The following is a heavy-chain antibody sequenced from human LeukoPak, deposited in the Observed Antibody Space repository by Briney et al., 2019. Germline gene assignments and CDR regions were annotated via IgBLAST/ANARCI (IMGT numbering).Heavy chain of an antibody. CDR1: GLTFSSSW. Sequence: GGSLRLSCAVSGLTFSSSWMDWVRQAPGKGLEWVASINPDGNKKYSADSVKGRFTISRDNAENSLYLQMNSLRVEDTAFYYCARDLAYSRLDYWGQGTLVTVSS. J-gene: IGHJ4*02. CDR2: INPDGNKK. D-gene: IGHD5-18*01. CDR3: ARDLAYSRLDY. V-gene: IGHV3-7*01.